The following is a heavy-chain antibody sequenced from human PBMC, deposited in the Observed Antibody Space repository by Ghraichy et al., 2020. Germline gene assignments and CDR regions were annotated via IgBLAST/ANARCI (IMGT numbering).Heavy chain of an antibody. D-gene: IGHD6-13*01. J-gene: IGHJ6*03. V-gene: IGHV3-21*01. CDR2: ISSSSSYI. CDR3: ARVVWDSSSWYGETNYYMDV. CDR1: GFTFSSYS. Sequence: GGSLRLSCAASGFTFSSYSMNWVRQAPGKGLEWVSSISSSSSYIYYADSVKGRFTISRDNAKNSLYLQMNSLRAEDTAVYYCARVVWDSSSWYGETNYYMDVWRKGTTVTVSS.